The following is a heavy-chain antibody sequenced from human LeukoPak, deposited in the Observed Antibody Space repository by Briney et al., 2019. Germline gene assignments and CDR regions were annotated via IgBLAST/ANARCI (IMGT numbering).Heavy chain of an antibody. CDR3: ATVFTVLGPVFDY. V-gene: IGHV3-15*01. J-gene: IGHJ4*02. D-gene: IGHD4-11*01. CDR2: IKSKTGGGTT. Sequence: GGSLRLSCAASGFTFSIAWMTWVRQAPGKGLAWVGRIKSKTGGGTTDYAAPVEGRFTISRDDSRNTLYLQMNSLETEDTAVYYCATVFTVLGPVFDYWSQGTLVTVSS. CDR1: GFTFSIAW.